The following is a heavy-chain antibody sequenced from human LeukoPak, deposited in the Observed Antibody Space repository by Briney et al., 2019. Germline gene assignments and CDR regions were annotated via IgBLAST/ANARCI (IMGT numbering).Heavy chain of an antibody. CDR3: ARSGYHYDSSGYYYGYYFDY. CDR1: GFTFSSYE. CDR2: ISSSDSTI. V-gene: IGHV3-48*03. Sequence: PGGSLRLSCAASGFTFSSYEMNWVRQAPGKGLEWVSYISSSDSTIYYADSVKGRFTISRDNAKNSLYLQMNSLRAEDTAVYYCARSGYHYDSSGYYYGYYFDYWGQGTLVTVSS. D-gene: IGHD3-22*01. J-gene: IGHJ4*02.